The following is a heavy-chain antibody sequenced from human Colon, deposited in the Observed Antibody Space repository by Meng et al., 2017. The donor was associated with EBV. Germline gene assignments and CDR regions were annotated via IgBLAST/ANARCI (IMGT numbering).Heavy chain of an antibody. CDR3: ASPLGILGIVDL. V-gene: IGHV4-39*01. CDR2: TYYSGIT. Sequence: ESAQVLLNPEHNRSLTCTVSCASITSSSSSLGWIRTPPGKGLEWIVSTYYSGITYYIPSLKSRVTISVDTSKIQFSLKLSSVTAADTAVYYCASPLGILGIVDLWGRGTLVTVSS. J-gene: IGHJ2*01. D-gene: IGHD7-27*01. CDR1: CASITSSSSS.